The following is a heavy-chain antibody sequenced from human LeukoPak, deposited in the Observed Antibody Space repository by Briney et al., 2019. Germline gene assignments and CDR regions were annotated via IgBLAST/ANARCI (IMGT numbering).Heavy chain of an antibody. D-gene: IGHD3-22*01. J-gene: IGHJ4*02. Sequence: PGGSLRLSCAASGFTFSNYAMTWVRQAPGKGLEWVSAIGGSVGSTYYADSVKGRFTISRDNSKNTLYLQMNSLRADDTAVYYCAKGPHFYESTSWGQGTLVTVSS. CDR2: IGGSVGST. CDR3: AKGPHFYESTS. V-gene: IGHV3-23*01. CDR1: GFTFSNYA.